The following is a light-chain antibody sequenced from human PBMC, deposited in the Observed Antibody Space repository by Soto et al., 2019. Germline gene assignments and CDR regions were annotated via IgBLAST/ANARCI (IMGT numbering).Light chain of an antibody. J-gene: IGLJ1*01. CDR3: SSYAGSNNFV. CDR1: NSNIGADYG. CDR2: GNN. V-gene: IGLV1-40*01. Sequence: QSVLTQPPSVSGAPGQRVTISCTGTNSNIGADYGVQWYQQFPGTAPKLLIYGNNNRPSGVPDRFSGSKSSNTASLTVSGLQAEDEADYYCSSYAGSNNFVFGTGTKVTVL.